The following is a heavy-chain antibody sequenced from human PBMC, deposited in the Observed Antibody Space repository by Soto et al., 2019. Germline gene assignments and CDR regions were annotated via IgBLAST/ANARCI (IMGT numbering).Heavy chain of an antibody. CDR2: IYYSGST. Sequence: QVQLQASGPGLVKPSETLSLTCTVSGGSISSYYWSWIRQPPGKGLEWIGYIYYSGSTNYNPSLTSRVTIAVDTSKNQFSLKLNSMPAADTAVYYCARHNYGSGSTYFDYWGQGSLVTVSS. V-gene: IGHV4-59*08. CDR3: ARHNYGSGSTYFDY. D-gene: IGHD3-10*01. J-gene: IGHJ4*02. CDR1: GGSISSYY.